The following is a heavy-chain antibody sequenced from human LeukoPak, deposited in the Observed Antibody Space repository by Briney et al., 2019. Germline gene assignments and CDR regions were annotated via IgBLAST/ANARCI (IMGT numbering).Heavy chain of an antibody. CDR1: GFNFTNYN. J-gene: IGHJ3*02. CDR3: ARDLAWDAFDI. Sequence: GGSLRLSCAASGFNFTNYNMNWVRQAPGKGLEWVSSIHSSSGSIYYADSLKGRFTISRDNAKNSLYLQMNSMRAEDTAVYYCARDLAWDAFDIWGQGTMVTVSS. V-gene: IGHV3-21*01. CDR2: IHSSSGSI.